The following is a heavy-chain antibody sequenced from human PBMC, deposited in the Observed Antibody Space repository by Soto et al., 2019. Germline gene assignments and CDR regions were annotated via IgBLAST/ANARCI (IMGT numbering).Heavy chain of an antibody. CDR1: GGSISSSSYY. CDR3: TRHPTFEYPQENWFDP. J-gene: IGHJ5*02. Sequence: QLQLQESGPGLVKPSETLSLTCTVSGGSISSSSYYWGWIRQPPGKGLEWIGSIYYSGSTYYNPPLKSLVTIAVDTSKNQFSLKLSSVTAADTAVYYCTRHPTFEYPQENWFDPWGQGTLVTVSS. V-gene: IGHV4-39*01. CDR2: IYYSGST. D-gene: IGHD3-10*02.